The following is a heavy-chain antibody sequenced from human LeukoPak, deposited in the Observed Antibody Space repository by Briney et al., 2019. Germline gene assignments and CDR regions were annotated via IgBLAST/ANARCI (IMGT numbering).Heavy chain of an antibody. J-gene: IGHJ4*02. Sequence: RSSETLSLTCTVSGGSISSYYWSWIRQPPGKGLEWIGYIYYSGSTNYNPSLKSRATISVDTSKNQFSLKLSSVTAADTAVYYWANPPPPYDKFTYGGQEPL. CDR1: GGSISSYY. D-gene: IGHD3-22*01. V-gene: IGHV4-59*01. CDR2: IYYSGST. CDR3: ANPPPPYDKFTY.